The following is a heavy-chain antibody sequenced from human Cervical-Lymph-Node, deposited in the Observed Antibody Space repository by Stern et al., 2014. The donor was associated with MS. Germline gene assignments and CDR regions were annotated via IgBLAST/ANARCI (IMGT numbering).Heavy chain of an antibody. Sequence: VKLVESGGGVVQPGRSLRLSCAASGFTFSSYGMHWVRQAPGKGLEWVAVISYDGSNKYYADSVKGRFTISRDNSKNTLYLQMNSLRAEDTAVYYCAKGSSGWSDYWGQGTLVTVSS. CDR3: AKGSSGWSDY. V-gene: IGHV3-30*18. D-gene: IGHD6-19*01. J-gene: IGHJ4*02. CDR1: GFTFSSYG. CDR2: ISYDGSNK.